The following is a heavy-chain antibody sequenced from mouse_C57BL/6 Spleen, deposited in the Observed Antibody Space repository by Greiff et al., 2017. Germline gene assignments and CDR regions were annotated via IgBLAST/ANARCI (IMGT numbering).Heavy chain of an antibody. J-gene: IGHJ4*01. V-gene: IGHV5-4*01. CDR2: ISDGGSYT. Sequence: EVQVVESGGGLVKPGGSLKLSCAASGFTFSSYAMSWVRQTPEKRLEWVATISDGGSYTYYPDNVKGRFTISRDNAKNNLYLQMSHLKSEDTAMYYCARESYAMDDWGQGTSVTVSS. CDR1: GFTFSSYA. CDR3: ARESYAMDD.